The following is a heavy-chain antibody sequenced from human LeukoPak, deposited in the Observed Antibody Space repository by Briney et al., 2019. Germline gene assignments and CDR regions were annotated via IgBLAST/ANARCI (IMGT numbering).Heavy chain of an antibody. CDR1: GFTFDDSG. Sequence: GGSLRLSCAASGFTFDDSGMSWVRQAPGKGLEWVSGINWNGGSTGYADSVKGRFTISRDNAKNSLYLQMNSLRVEDTASYYCARNVTDCSSGSCYKMDYWGQGTLVTVSS. D-gene: IGHD2-15*01. CDR2: INWNGGST. V-gene: IGHV3-20*04. CDR3: ARNVTDCSSGSCYKMDY. J-gene: IGHJ4*02.